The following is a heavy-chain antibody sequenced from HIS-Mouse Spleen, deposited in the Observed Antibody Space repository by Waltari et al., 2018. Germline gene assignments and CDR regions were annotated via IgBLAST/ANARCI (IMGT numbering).Heavy chain of an antibody. J-gene: IGHJ2*01. V-gene: IGHV4-39*07. CDR1: GGSISSSSYY. D-gene: IGHD6-13*01. CDR3: AREIPYSSSWYDWYFDL. CDR2: IYYSGST. Sequence: QLQLQESGPGLVKPSETLSLTCTVSGGSISSSSYYWGWIRQPPGKGLGWIGSIYYSGSTYYNPSLKSRVTISVDTSKNQSSLKLSAVTAADTAVYYCAREIPYSSSWYDWYFDLWGRGTLVTVSS.